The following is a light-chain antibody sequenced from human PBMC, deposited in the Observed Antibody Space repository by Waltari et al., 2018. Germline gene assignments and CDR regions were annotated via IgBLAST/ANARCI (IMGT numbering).Light chain of an antibody. CDR3: AAWDDSLDGQV. J-gene: IGLJ1*01. CDR2: RNN. Sequence: QSVLTQPPSASGTPGQRVTISCSGSSSNIGTNYVHLYQYLPGTAPRLLIYRNNQRPSGVPDRFSGSKSGTSASLTISGLQSEDEADYYCAAWDDSLDGQVFGTGTEVTVL. CDR1: SSNIGTNY. V-gene: IGLV1-44*01.